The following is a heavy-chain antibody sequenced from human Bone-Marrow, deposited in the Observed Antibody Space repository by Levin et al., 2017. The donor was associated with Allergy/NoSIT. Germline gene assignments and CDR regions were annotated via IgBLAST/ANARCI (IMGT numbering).Heavy chain of an antibody. Sequence: AGGSLRLSCAASGFTFGTYAMSWVRQAPGKGLEWLSSMTGTGGTIYYADSVRGRFTISRDNSKDTLYLQMTTLRADDTDVYYCAKRQYSIGTHPFDHWGQGALVIVSS. V-gene: IGHV3-23*01. CDR1: GFTFGTYA. J-gene: IGHJ4*02. D-gene: IGHD1-7*01. CDR2: MTGTGGTI. CDR3: AKRQYSIGTHPFDH.